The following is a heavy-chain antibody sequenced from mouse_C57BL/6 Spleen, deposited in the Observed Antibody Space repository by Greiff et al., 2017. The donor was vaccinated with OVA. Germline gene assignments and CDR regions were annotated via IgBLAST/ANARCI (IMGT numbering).Heavy chain of an antibody. Sequence: EVKLQESGPGLVKPSQSLSLTCSVTGYSITSGYYWNWIRQFPGNKLEWMGYISYDGSNNYNPSLKNRISITRDTSKNQFFLKLNSVTTEDTATYYCARVANYLYFDYWGQGTTLTVAS. D-gene: IGHD2-1*01. V-gene: IGHV3-6*01. CDR3: ARVANYLYFDY. CDR2: ISYDGSN. CDR1: GYSITSGYY. J-gene: IGHJ2*01.